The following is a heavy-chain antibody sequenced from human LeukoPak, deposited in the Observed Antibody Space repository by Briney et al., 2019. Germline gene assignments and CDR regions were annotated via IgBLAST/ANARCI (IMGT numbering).Heavy chain of an antibody. V-gene: IGHV3-23*01. J-gene: IGHJ3*02. CDR2: ISGSGGST. CDR3: AKGKGGHTTYDAFDI. CDR1: GFTFSSYA. D-gene: IGHD2-15*01. Sequence: GGSLRLSCAASGFTFSSYAMSWVRQAPWKGLEWVSAISGSGGSTNYADAVKGRFTISRDNSKNTLYLQMNSLRAEDTAKYYCAKGKGGHTTYDAFDIWGQGTMVTVSS.